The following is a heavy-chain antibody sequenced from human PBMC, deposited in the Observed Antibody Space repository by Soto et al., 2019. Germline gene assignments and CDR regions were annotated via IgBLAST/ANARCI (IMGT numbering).Heavy chain of an antibody. Sequence: GGSLRLSCGGAGFIFRDYFMTWVRQSPGKGLEWVADINISGRMTHYADSVKGRFTMSRDNDKKSLYLQMDSLRVGDTAVYYCARLGVASHHFDHWGQGTLVTVSS. CDR2: INISGRMT. CDR3: ARLGVASHHFDH. D-gene: IGHD2-15*01. V-gene: IGHV3-11*01. J-gene: IGHJ4*02. CDR1: GFIFRDYF.